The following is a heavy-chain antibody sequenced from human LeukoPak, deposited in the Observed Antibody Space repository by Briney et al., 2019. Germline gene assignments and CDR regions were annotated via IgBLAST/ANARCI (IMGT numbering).Heavy chain of an antibody. J-gene: IGHJ4*02. V-gene: IGHV4-34*01. CDR2: INHSGST. CDR1: GGSFSGYY. D-gene: IGHD6-19*01. Sequence: SETLSFTCAVYGGSFSGYYWSWIRQPPGKGLEWIGEINHSGSTNYNPSLKSRVTISVDTSKNQFSLKLSSVTAADTAVYYCARRSGWSHPFDYWGQGTLVTVSS. CDR3: ARRSGWSHPFDY.